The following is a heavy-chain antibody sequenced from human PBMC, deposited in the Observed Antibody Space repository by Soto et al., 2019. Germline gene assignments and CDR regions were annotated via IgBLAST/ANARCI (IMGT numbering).Heavy chain of an antibody. V-gene: IGHV3-64*01. CDR2: ISSNGGST. J-gene: IGHJ6*03. D-gene: IGHD2-15*01. Sequence: EVQLVESGGGLVQPGGSLRLSCAASGFTFSSYAMHWVRQAPGKGLEYVSAISSNGGSTYYANSVKGRFTISRDNSKNTLYLQMGSLRAEDMAVYYCARGGCGSCSDYYYYYMDVWGKGTTVTVSS. CDR1: GFTFSSYA. CDR3: ARGGCGSCSDYYYYYMDV.